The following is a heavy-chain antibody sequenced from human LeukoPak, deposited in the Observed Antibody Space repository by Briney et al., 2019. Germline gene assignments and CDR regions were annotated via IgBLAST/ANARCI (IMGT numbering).Heavy chain of an antibody. J-gene: IGHJ4*02. CDR3: ARGPGIDVAGVFDY. D-gene: IGHD6-19*01. V-gene: IGHV1-18*04. CDR1: GFGFSSYG. Sequence: ASVKVSCKASGFGFSSYGINWVRQAPGQRLEWMVWISAYTGHTKYLQKMRGRVTMTTDTSTNTAYMELRSLTSDDTAVYYCARGPGIDVAGVFDYWGQGSLVTVSS. CDR2: ISAYTGHT.